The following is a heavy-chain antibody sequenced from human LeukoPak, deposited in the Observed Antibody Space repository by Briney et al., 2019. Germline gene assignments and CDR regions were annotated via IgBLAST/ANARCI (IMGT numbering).Heavy chain of an antibody. Sequence: GASVKVSCKASGGTFSSYAISWVRQAPGQGLEWMGRIIPILGIANYAQKFQGRVTITADKSTSTAYMELSSLRSEDTAVYYCARDPIAAAGPHDYWGQGTLVTVSS. CDR1: GGTFSSYA. V-gene: IGHV1-69*04. CDR3: ARDPIAAAGPHDY. CDR2: IIPILGIA. D-gene: IGHD6-25*01. J-gene: IGHJ4*02.